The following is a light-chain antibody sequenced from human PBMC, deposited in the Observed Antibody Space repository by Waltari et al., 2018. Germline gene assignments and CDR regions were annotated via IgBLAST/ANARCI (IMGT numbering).Light chain of an antibody. CDR3: QQYNSYPMYT. J-gene: IGKJ2*01. CDR2: KAS. V-gene: IGKV1-5*03. CDR1: QSISSW. Sequence: DIQMTPSPSTLSASVGDRVTITCRASQSISSWLAWYQQKPGKAPKLLIYKASSLESGVPSRFSGSGSGTEFTLTISSLQPDDFATYYCQQYNSYPMYTFGQGTKLEIK.